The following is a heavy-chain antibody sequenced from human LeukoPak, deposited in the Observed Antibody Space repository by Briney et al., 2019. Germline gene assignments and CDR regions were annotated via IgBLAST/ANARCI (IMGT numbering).Heavy chain of an antibody. J-gene: IGHJ5*02. D-gene: IGHD2-15*01. Sequence: ASVKVSCKASGYTFTGYYMHWVRQAPGQGLEWIGWINPNSGGTNYAQKFQGRVTMTRDTSISTAYMELSRLRSDDTAVYYCARPGGYCSGGSCSDNWFDPWGQGTLVTVSS. CDR2: INPNSGGT. CDR3: ARPGGYCSGGSCSDNWFDP. V-gene: IGHV1-2*02. CDR1: GYTFTGYY.